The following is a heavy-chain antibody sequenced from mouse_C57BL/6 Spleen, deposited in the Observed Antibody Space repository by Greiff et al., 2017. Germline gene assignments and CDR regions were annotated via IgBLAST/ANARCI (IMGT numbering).Heavy chain of an antibody. CDR3: TTRFDV. CDR1: GFNIKDDY. CDR2: IDPENGDT. Sequence: EVKVVESGAELVRPGASVKLSCTASGFNIKDDYMHWVKQRPEQGLEWIGWIDPENGDTEYASKFQGKATITADTSSNTAYLQLSSLTSEDTAVYYCTTRFDVWGTGTTVTVSS. J-gene: IGHJ1*03. V-gene: IGHV14-4*01.